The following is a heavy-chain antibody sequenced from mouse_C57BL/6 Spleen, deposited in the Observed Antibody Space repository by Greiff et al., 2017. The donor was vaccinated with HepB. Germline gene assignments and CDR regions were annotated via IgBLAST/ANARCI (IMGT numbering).Heavy chain of an antibody. J-gene: IGHJ2*01. D-gene: IGHD2-14*01. CDR2: IDPENGDT. Sequence: EVQLQQSGAELVRPGASVKLSCTASGFNIKDDYMHWVKQRPEQGLEWIGWIDPENGDTEYASKFQGKATITAETSSNTAYLQLSSLTSEDTAVYYCTKGTGGYWGQGTTLTVSS. V-gene: IGHV14-4*01. CDR1: GFNIKDDY. CDR3: TKGTGGY.